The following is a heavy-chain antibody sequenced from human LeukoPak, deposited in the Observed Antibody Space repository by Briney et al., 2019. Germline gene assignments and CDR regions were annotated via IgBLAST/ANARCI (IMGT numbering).Heavy chain of an antibody. CDR1: GFTFSSYW. J-gene: IGHJ4*02. V-gene: IGHV3-7*03. D-gene: IGHD5-12*01. CDR2: IKQDGSEN. Sequence: GGSLRLSCAASGFTFSSYWISWVRQAPGKGLEWVANIKQDGSENYCVDSVKGRFTISRDNAKNSLYPQMSSLRAEDTAVYYCAREGVDIVTYDYWGQGTLVTVSS. CDR3: AREGVDIVTYDY.